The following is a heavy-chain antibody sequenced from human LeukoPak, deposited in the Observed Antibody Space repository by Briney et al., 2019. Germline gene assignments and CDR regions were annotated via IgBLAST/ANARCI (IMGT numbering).Heavy chain of an antibody. V-gene: IGHV3-21*01. CDR2: ISSSSYI. CDR3: AREEGNSGYSLDY. J-gene: IGHJ4*02. D-gene: IGHD6-25*01. Sequence: GGSLRLSCAASGFTFSSYSMNWVRQAPGKGLEWVSSISSSSYIYYADSVKGRFTISRDNAKNSLYLQMNSLRAEDTAVYYCAREEGNSGYSLDYWGQGTLVTVSS. CDR1: GFTFSSYS.